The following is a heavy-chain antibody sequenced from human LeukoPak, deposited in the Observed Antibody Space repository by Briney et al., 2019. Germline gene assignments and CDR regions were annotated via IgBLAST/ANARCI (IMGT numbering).Heavy chain of an antibody. CDR3: ACGTHYYFDY. D-gene: IGHD1-26*01. CDR2: IHYGGST. Sequence: SETLSLTCTVSDASISSYYWSLIRQPPGKGLEWIGYIHYGGSTNYNPSLKSRVTISVDTSKNQFSLNLNSVTAADTALYYCACGTHYYFDYWGQGTLVTVSS. CDR1: DASISSYY. J-gene: IGHJ4*02. V-gene: IGHV4-59*01.